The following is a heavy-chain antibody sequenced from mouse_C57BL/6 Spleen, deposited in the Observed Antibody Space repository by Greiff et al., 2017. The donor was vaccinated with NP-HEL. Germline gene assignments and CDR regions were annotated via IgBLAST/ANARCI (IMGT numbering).Heavy chain of an antibody. CDR3: ARYYGSSYGYYAMDY. CDR1: GYTFTSYD. CDR2: IYPRDGST. V-gene: IGHV1-85*01. J-gene: IGHJ4*01. D-gene: IGHD1-1*01. Sequence: VKLMESGPELVKPGASVKLSCKASGYTFTSYDINWVKQRPGQGLEWIGWIYPRDGSTKYNEKFKGKATLTVDTSSSTAYLELHSLTSEDSAVYFCARYYGSSYGYYAMDYWGQGTSVTVSS.